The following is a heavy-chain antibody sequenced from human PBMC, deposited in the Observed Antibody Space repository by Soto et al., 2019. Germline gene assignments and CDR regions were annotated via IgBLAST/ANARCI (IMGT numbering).Heavy chain of an antibody. CDR3: ARGPHYYDSSGYLDY. J-gene: IGHJ4*02. D-gene: IGHD3-22*01. CDR2: IWYDGSNK. CDR1: GFTFSSYG. V-gene: IGHV3-33*01. Sequence: GGSLRLSCAASGFTFSSYGMHWVRQAPGKGLEWVAVIWYDGSNKYYADSVKGRFTISRDNSKNTLYLQMNSLRAEDTAVYYCARGPHYYDSSGYLDYWGQGTLVTVSS.